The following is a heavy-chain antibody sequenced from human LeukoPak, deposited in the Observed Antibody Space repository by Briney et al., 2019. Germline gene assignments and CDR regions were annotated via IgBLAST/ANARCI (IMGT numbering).Heavy chain of an antibody. CDR1: GFTFSDYY. Sequence: GGSLRLSCAASGFTFSDYYMSWIRQAPGKGLEWISYISGSGGTIYYADSVKGRFTISRDNARNSLYLQMNSLRAEDTALYYCATSITIFGVAIRWGQGTLVTVSS. D-gene: IGHD3-3*01. CDR2: ISGSGGTI. J-gene: IGHJ4*02. V-gene: IGHV3-11*01. CDR3: ATSITIFGVAIR.